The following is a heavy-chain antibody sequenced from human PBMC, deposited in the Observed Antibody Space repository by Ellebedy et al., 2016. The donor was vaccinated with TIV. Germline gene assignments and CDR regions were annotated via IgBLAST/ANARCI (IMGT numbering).Heavy chain of an antibody. J-gene: IGHJ5*01. V-gene: IGHV3-7*01. CDR2: IYQDGSDQ. Sequence: GESLKISCAASGFSFRNYWMSWVRQAPGKGLEWVANIYQDGSDQNYVDSVKGRFTISRDNANNLLFLQMNSLRAEDTAVYYCARRGSYGDYAVQINSWFDCWGRGTLVTVSS. CDR1: GFSFRNYW. CDR3: ARRGSYGDYAVQINSWFDC. D-gene: IGHD4-17*01.